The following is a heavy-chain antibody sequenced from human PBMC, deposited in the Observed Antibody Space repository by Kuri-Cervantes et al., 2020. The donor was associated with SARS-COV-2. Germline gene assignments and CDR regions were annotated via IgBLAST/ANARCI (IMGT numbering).Heavy chain of an antibody. V-gene: IGHV3-30-3*01. D-gene: IGHD3-3*01. CDR2: ISYDGSNK. CDR1: GFTFSSYA. J-gene: IGHJ6*03. CDR3: ARGGYYDFWSGYSASGYYYYMDV. Sequence: GESLKISCAASGFTFSSYAMHWVRQAPGKGLEWVAVISYDGSNKYYADSVKGRFTISRDNAKNTLYLQMNSLRAEDTAVYYCARGGYYDFWSGYSASGYYYYMDVWGKGTTVTVSS.